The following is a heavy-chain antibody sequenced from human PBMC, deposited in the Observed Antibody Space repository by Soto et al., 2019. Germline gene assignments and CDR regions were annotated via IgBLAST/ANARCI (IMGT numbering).Heavy chain of an antibody. D-gene: IGHD5-18*01. CDR2: IDPSDSYT. J-gene: IGHJ6*04. CDR1: GYSFTSYW. CDR3: ARYRGGGDSYGRKVYHDGRDV. V-gene: IGHV5-10-1*01. Sequence: VESLKISCKGSGYSFTSYWISWVRQMPGKGLEWMGRIDPSDSYTNYSPSFQGHVTISADKSISTAYLQWSSLKASDTAMYYCARYRGGGDSYGRKVYHDGRDVWGKGTTVIVYS.